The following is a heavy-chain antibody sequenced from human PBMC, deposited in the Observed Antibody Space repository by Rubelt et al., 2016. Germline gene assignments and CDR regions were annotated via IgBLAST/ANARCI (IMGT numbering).Heavy chain of an antibody. CDR1: GFTFSSYS. CDR3: ISPGCSGGSCYGGFDY. J-gene: IGHJ4*02. CDR2: ISGNGGST. D-gene: IGHD2-15*01. V-gene: IGHV3-23*04. Sequence: EVQLVESGGGLVQPGGSLRLSCAASGFTFSSYSMNWVRQAPGKGLEWVSTISGNGGSTYYADSVKGRFTISRDNSKNTLYLQMNSLRAEDTAVYYCISPGCSGGSCYGGFDYWGQGTLVTVSS.